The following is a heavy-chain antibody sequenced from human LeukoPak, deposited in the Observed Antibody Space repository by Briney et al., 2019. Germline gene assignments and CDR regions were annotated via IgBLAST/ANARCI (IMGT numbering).Heavy chain of an antibody. Sequence: ASVKVSFKASGYTFTSYGISWVRQAPGQGLEWMGWISAYNGNTNYAQKLQGRVTMTTDTSTSTAYMELRSLRSDDTAVYYCAGRLRFLEWTGAFDIWGQGTMVTVSS. V-gene: IGHV1-18*01. CDR2: ISAYNGNT. CDR3: AGRLRFLEWTGAFDI. D-gene: IGHD3-3*01. CDR1: GYTFTSYG. J-gene: IGHJ3*02.